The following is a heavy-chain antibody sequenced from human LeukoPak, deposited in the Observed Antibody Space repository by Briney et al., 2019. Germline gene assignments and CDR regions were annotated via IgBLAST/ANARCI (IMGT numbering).Heavy chain of an antibody. Sequence: PSETLSLTCTVSGGSISSSSYYWGWIRQPPGKGLEWIGSIYYSGSTYYNPSLKSRVTISVDTSKNQFSLKLSSVTAADTAVYYCARVLLNSSSWYSAEYFQHWGQGTLVTVSS. CDR1: GGSISSSSYY. V-gene: IGHV4-39*07. D-gene: IGHD6-13*01. J-gene: IGHJ1*01. CDR2: IYYSGST. CDR3: ARVLLNSSSWYSAEYFQH.